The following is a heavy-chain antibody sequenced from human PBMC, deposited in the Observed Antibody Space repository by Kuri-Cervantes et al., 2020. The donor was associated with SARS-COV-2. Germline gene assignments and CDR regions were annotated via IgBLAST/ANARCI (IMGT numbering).Heavy chain of an antibody. D-gene: IGHD6-13*01. V-gene: IGHV3-7*01. J-gene: IGHJ4*02. Sequence: GESLKISCAASGFTLSSYWMSWARQAPGKGLEWVANIKQDGSEKYYVDSVKGRSTISRDNAKNSLYLQMNSLRAEDTAVYYCARWQRGSSWYSVFDYWGQGTLVTVSS. CDR3: ARWQRGSSWYSVFDY. CDR2: IKQDGSEK. CDR1: GFTLSSYW.